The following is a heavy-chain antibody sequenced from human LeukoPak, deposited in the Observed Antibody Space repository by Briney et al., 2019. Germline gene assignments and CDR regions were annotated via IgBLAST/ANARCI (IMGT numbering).Heavy chain of an antibody. CDR3: ARAEIAAAGAGLVYYYMDV. V-gene: IGHV3-53*01. J-gene: IGHJ6*03. CDR1: GFTVSSNY. CDR2: IYSGGST. D-gene: IGHD6-13*01. Sequence: GGPLRLSCAASGFTVSSNYMTWVRQAPGKGLEWVSVIYSGGSTYYADSVKGRFTISRDNSKNTLYLQMNSLRAEDTAVYYCARAEIAAAGAGLVYYYMDVWGKGTTVTVSS.